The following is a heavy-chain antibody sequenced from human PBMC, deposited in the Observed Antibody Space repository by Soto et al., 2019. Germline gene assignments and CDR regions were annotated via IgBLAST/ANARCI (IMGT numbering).Heavy chain of an antibody. CDR1: GGTFSSYA. CDR3: ARGITGTHSFDY. CDR2: IIPIFGTA. D-gene: IGHD1-20*01. Sequence: GPSVKVSCKASGGTFSSYAISWVRQAPGQGLEWMGGIIPIFGTANYAQKFQGRVTITADESTSTAYMELSNLRTEDTAVYYCARGITGTHSFDYWGQGTLVTVS. V-gene: IGHV1-69*13. J-gene: IGHJ4*02.